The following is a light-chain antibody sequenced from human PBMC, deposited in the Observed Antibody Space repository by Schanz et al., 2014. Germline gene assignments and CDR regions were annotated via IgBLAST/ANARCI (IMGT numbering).Light chain of an antibody. CDR1: SSDVGGYNY. V-gene: IGLV2-11*01. J-gene: IGLJ3*02. CDR3: CSYAGSYTWV. Sequence: QSALTQPASVSGSPGQSITISCTGTSSDVGGYNYVSWYQQYPGKAPKLMIYDVGKRPSGVPDRFSGSKSGNTASLTISGLQAEDEADYCCCSYAGSYTWVFGGGTKLTVL. CDR2: DVG.